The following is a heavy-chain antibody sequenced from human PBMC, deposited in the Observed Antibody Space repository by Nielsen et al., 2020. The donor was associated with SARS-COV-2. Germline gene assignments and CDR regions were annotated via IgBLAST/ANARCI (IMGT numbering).Heavy chain of an antibody. V-gene: IGHV5-10-1*01. J-gene: IGHJ6*03. CDR2: IDPSDSYT. CDR3: ATPGGSTTGYYNYMDV. CDR1: GYSFTSYW. D-gene: IGHD4-17*01. Sequence: KVSCKGSGYSFTSYWISWVRQMPGKGLEWMGRIDPSDSYTNYSPSFQGHVTISADKSISTAYLQWSSLKASDTAMYYCATPGGSTTGYYNYMDVWGKGTTVTVSS.